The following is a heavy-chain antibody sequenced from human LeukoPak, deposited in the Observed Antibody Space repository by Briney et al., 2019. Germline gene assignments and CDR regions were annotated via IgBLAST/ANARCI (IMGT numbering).Heavy chain of an antibody. Sequence: PGRSLRLSCAASGFTFSSYGMHWVRQAPGKGLEWVAVISYDGSNKYYADSVKGRFTISRDNSKNTLYLQMNSLRADDTAVYYCAGGNPGYYYGMDVWGQGTTVTVSS. J-gene: IGHJ6*02. D-gene: IGHD4-23*01. CDR3: AGGNPGYYYGMDV. CDR2: ISYDGSNK. V-gene: IGHV3-30*03. CDR1: GFTFSSYG.